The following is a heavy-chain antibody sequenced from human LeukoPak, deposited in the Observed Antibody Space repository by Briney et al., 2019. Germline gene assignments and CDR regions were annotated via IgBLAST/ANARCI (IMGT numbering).Heavy chain of an antibody. V-gene: IGHV3-23*01. Sequence: GGSLRLSCAASGFTFSSYGMHWVRQAPGKGLEWVSAISGSGGSTYYADSVKGRFTISRDNSKNTLYLQMNSLRAEDTAVYYCAKPPDFWSGYYDYWGQGTLVTVSS. J-gene: IGHJ4*02. CDR2: ISGSGGST. CDR3: AKPPDFWSGYYDY. D-gene: IGHD3-3*01. CDR1: GFTFSSYG.